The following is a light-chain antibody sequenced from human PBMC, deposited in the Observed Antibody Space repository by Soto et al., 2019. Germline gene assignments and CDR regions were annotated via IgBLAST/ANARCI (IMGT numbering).Light chain of an antibody. CDR2: GAS. CDR1: QSVSSSY. V-gene: IGKV3-20*01. CDR3: QQYGSSPRT. J-gene: IGKJ1*01. Sequence: EIVLTQSPGTRSLSPGERATLSCRASQSVSSSYLAWYQQKPGQAPSLLIYGASSRATGIPDRFSGSGYGTAFTLTISRLEPEDFAVYYCQQYGSSPRTVGQGTKVDIK.